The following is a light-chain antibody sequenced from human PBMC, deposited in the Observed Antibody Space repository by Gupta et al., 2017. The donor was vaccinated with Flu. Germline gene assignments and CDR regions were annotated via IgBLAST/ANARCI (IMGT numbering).Light chain of an antibody. V-gene: IGKV2-30*01. CDR2: KVS. CDR3: RQVKHWPIT. Sequence: DVVMTQSPLSLSVTLGQPASISCRSSRSLVYSDGNTYLNWIHQRPGQSPRRLISKVSNRDSGVPDRFSGSGSGTDFTLKISRVEAEDVGIYYCRQVKHWPITFGQGARLEIK. CDR1: RSLVYSDGNTY. J-gene: IGKJ5*01.